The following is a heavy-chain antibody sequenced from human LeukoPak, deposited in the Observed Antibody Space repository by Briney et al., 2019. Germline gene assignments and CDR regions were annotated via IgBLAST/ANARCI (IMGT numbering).Heavy chain of an antibody. CDR2: INHSGST. D-gene: IGHD7-27*01. Sequence: SETLSLTCAVYGGSFSGYYWSWVRQPPGKGLEWIGEINHSGSTNYNPSLKSRVTISVDTSKNQFSLKLSSVTAADTAVYYCARAWGYQGLVYYYYGMDVWGQGTTVTVSS. CDR3: ARAWGYQGLVYYYYGMDV. CDR1: GGSFSGYY. J-gene: IGHJ6*02. V-gene: IGHV4-34*01.